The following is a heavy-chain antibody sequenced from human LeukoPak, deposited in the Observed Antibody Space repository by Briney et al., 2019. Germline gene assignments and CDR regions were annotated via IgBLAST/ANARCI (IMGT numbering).Heavy chain of an antibody. Sequence: KPSETLSLTCTASGASIRSYYWTWLRQPAGKGLEWLGRIYTSGSSKYNPSLKSRVTMSLDTSKNQFSLKLFSVTAADTAVYYCARAFGGDTDYWGQGTLVTVSS. D-gene: IGHD3-10*01. CDR1: GASIRSYY. J-gene: IGHJ4*02. CDR3: ARAFGGDTDY. CDR2: IYTSGSS. V-gene: IGHV4-4*07.